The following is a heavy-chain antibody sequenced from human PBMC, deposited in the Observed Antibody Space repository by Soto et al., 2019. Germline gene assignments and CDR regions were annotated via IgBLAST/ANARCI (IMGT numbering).Heavy chain of an antibody. V-gene: IGHV1-18*01. CDR3: ARDQTKWLTEAFDI. J-gene: IGHJ3*02. CDR1: GYTFISYG. CDR2: ISPYNGNT. Sequence: HVQLVQSGAEVKQPGASLKVSCKASGYTFISYGVSWVRQAPGQGLEWLGWISPYNGNTNYAQKFQGRITMTTDTSTSTVYMDLRSRRTDDTAVYYCARDQTKWLTEAFDIWGQGTMVVVSS. D-gene: IGHD5-12*01.